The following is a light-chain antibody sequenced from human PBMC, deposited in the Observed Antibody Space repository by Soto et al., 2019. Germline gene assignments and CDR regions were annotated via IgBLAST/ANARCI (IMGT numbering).Light chain of an antibody. CDR2: FNN. V-gene: IGLV1-44*01. J-gene: IGLJ3*02. Sequence: QLVLTQPPSASGTPGQRVTISCSGGSSNIGINTVNWYQQVPGTAPKLLIYFNNQRPSGVPDRFSGSKSGTSASLAISGLQSEDEADYYCATWDDSLSGVVFGGGTKLTVL. CDR1: SSNIGINT. CDR3: ATWDDSLSGVV.